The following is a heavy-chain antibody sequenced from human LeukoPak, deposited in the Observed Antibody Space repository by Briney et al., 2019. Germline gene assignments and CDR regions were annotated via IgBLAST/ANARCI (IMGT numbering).Heavy chain of an antibody. CDR1: GFTFDDYG. V-gene: IGHV3-7*01. J-gene: IGHJ4*02. D-gene: IGHD2-2*01. Sequence: GGSLRLSCAASGFTFDDYGMSWVRQAPGKGLEWVANIKYDGSEKYYVDSVEGRFTISRDNAKNSLYLQMNSLRAEDTAVYYCARDPPLGSCSTISCPHLDYWGQGTLVTVSS. CDR2: IKYDGSEK. CDR3: ARDPPLGSCSTISCPHLDY.